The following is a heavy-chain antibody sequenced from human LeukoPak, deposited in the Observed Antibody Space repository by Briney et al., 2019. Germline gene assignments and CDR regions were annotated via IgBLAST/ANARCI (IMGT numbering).Heavy chain of an antibody. CDR1: GGSISSYY. D-gene: IGHD2/OR15-2a*01. V-gene: IGHV4-59*01. Sequence: SETLSLTCTVSGGSISSYYWNWIRQPPGKGLEWIGYIYYSGNTNYNPSLESRVTISIDTSKSQISLRLSSVTAADTAVYYCARSGRGTFTSYWTYFDFWGQGTLVTVS. CDR2: IYYSGNT. CDR3: ARSGRGTFTSYWTYFDF. J-gene: IGHJ4*02.